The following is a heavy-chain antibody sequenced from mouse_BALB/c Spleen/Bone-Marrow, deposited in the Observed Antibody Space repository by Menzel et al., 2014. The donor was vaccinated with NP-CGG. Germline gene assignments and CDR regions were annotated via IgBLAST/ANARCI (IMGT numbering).Heavy chain of an antibody. J-gene: IGHJ4*01. CDR2: ISSGSSTI. CDR3: ARSTMITTGHYYAMDY. V-gene: IGHV5-17*02. CDR1: GFTFSSFG. D-gene: IGHD2-4*01. Sequence: EVMLVESGGGLVQPGGSRKVSCAASGFTFSSFGMHWVRQAPEKGLEWVAYISSGSSTIYYADTVKGRFTISRDNPKNTLFLQMTSLRSEDTAMYYCARSTMITTGHYYAMDYWGQGTSVTVSS.